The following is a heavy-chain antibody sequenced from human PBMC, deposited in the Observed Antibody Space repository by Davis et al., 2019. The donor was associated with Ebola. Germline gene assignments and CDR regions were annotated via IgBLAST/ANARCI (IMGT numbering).Heavy chain of an antibody. V-gene: IGHV3-74*03. CDR3: ARATTASWGGY. D-gene: IGHD3-16*01. CDR1: GFTFSSYW. Sequence: PGGSLRLSCAASGFTFSSYWMHWVRQGPGKGLVWVSRINSDASRTTYADAVKGRFTISRDNAKNTLYLQMNSLRVEDTAVYYCARATTASWGGYWGQGTLVTVSS. CDR2: INSDASRT. J-gene: IGHJ4*02.